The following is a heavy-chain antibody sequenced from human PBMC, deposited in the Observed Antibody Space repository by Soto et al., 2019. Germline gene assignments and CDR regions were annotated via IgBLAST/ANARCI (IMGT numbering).Heavy chain of an antibody. J-gene: IGHJ6*02. D-gene: IGHD3-16*01. Sequence: PGGSLRLSCAASGFTFSSYAMTWVRQAPGKGLEWVSSMSGSGRSTYYTDSVKGRFTISRDNAKNSLYLQMNSLRDEDTAVYYCARENDYVVWGRYYYYYGMDVWGQGTTVTVSS. CDR1: GFTFSSYA. CDR3: ARENDYVVWGRYYYYYGMDV. V-gene: IGHV3-23*01. CDR2: MSGSGRST.